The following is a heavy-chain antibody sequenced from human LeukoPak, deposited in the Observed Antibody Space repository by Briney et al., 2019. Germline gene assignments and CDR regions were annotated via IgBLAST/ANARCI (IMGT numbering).Heavy chain of an antibody. CDR1: GFTFSNAW. Sequence: GGSLRLSCAAPGFTFSNAWMSWVRQAPGKGLEWVGRIKSKTDGGTTDYAAPVKGRFTISRDDSKNTLYLQMNSLKTEDTAVYYCTTGIAAAGNHDYWGQGTLVTVSS. V-gene: IGHV3-15*01. D-gene: IGHD6-13*01. CDR2: IKSKTDGGTT. J-gene: IGHJ4*02. CDR3: TTGIAAAGNHDY.